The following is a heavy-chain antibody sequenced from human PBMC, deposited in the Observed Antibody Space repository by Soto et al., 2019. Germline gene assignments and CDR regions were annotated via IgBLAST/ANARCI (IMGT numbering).Heavy chain of an antibody. D-gene: IGHD3-3*01. CDR3: TPHYDFWSGYLSGFDY. J-gene: IGHJ4*02. CDR2: IKSKTDGGTT. V-gene: IGHV3-15*07. Sequence: GGSLRLSCAASGFTFSNAWMNWVRQAPGKGLEWVGRIKSKTDGGTTDYAAPVKGRFTISRDDSKNTLYLQMNSLKTEDTAVYYCTPHYDFWSGYLSGFDYWGQGTLVTVSS. CDR1: GFTFSNAW.